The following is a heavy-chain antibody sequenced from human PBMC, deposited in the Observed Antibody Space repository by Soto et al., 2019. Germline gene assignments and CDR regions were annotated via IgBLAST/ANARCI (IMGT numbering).Heavy chain of an antibody. CDR2: IYYSGST. CDR1: GGSISIYY. Sequence: PSETLSLTCTVSGGSISIYYWSWIRQPPGKGLEWIGYIYYSGSTNYNPSLKSRVTISVDTSKNQFSLKLSSVTAADTAVYYCARGAKYYDFWSGTYYYYMDVWGKGTTVTVSS. CDR3: ARGAKYYDFWSGTYYYYMDV. J-gene: IGHJ6*03. V-gene: IGHV4-59*01. D-gene: IGHD3-3*01.